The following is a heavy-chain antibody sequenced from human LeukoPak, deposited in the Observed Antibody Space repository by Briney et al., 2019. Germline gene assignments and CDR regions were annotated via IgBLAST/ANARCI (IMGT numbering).Heavy chain of an antibody. J-gene: IGHJ5*02. CDR1: GSSINGHW. Sequence: PSETLSLTCTVSGSSINGHWWSWIRQPPGKGLEWIGFIYFNGNILYNPFLKSRVTLSVDTFNNQFSLSLTSVTAADTAVYYCAGLHFASAEEFDPRGQGTLVTVSS. CDR3: AGLHFASAEEFDP. CDR2: IYFNGNI. V-gene: IGHV4-59*08. D-gene: IGHD6-25*01.